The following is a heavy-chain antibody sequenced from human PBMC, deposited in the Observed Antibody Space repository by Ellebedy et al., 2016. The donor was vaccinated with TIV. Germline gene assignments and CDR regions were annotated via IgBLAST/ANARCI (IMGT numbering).Heavy chain of an antibody. CDR3: AKDRDDYVWGSYFDY. CDR2: ISYDGSNK. J-gene: IGHJ4*02. V-gene: IGHV3-30*18. D-gene: IGHD3-16*01. CDR1: GFTFSSYG. Sequence: GGSLRLSXAASGFTFSSYGMHWVRQAPGKGLEWVAVISYDGSNKYYADSVKGRFTISRDNSKNTLYLQMNSLRAEDTAVYYCAKDRDDYVWGSYFDYWGQGTLVTVSS.